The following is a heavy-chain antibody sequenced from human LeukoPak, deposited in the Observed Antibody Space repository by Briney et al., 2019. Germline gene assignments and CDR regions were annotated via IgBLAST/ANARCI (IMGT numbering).Heavy chain of an antibody. J-gene: IGHJ3*02. V-gene: IGHV3-33*01. Sequence: PGRSLRLSCAASGLTFSSYGMHWVRQAPGKGLEWVAAIWNDGSNKYYADSVKGRFTISRDNSKNTLYLQMNSLRAEDTAVYYCARIHSLYHYDSSGYGAFDIWGQGTMVTVSS. CDR2: IWNDGSNK. D-gene: IGHD3-22*01. CDR1: GLTFSSYG. CDR3: ARIHSLYHYDSSGYGAFDI.